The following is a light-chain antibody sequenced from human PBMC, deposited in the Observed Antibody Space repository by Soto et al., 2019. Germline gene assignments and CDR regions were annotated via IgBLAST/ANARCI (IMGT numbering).Light chain of an antibody. CDR3: QQYIRSPYT. CDR1: HNFSASY. J-gene: IGKJ2*01. Sequence: EIVLTQSPATLSLSPGEGAALSCRASHNFSASYLAWYQQRPGQAPRLLMHGSSNRAVGIPDRFSGSGSGTELTLTISRLEPEDFAVYYCQQYIRSPYTFGQGTRLEIK. V-gene: IGKV3-20*01. CDR2: GSS.